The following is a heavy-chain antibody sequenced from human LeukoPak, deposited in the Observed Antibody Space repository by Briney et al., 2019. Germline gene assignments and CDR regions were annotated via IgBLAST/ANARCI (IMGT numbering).Heavy chain of an antibody. CDR2: ISANTGKT. CDR3: AKVAGDRMDY. J-gene: IGHJ4*02. CDR1: GYTFSTYG. V-gene: IGHV1-18*01. D-gene: IGHD6-13*01. Sequence: ASVKVSCKASGYTFSTYGFCWVRQAPGHGLEWMGWISANTGKTDHAQKFRGRVAMTTDTSTSTAYMELRSLRPDDTAVYFCAKVAGDRMDYWGQGTLVTVSS.